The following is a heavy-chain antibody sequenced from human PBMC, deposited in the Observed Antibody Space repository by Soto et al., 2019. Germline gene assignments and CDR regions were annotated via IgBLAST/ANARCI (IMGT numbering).Heavy chain of an antibody. CDR3: AGRGYSYGFVD. D-gene: IGHD5-18*01. V-gene: IGHV4-39*01. CDR1: YGSSGDSSDY. J-gene: IGHJ4*02. CDR2: IYSSGGT. Sequence: LVTMALTYTVSYGSSGDSSDYGSLNRQPPGKGLEWIGSIYSSGGTYYNPSLKSRVTISVDTSKNQFSPKLSSVTAADTAVYYGAGRGYSYGFVDWGQGTLVTVSS.